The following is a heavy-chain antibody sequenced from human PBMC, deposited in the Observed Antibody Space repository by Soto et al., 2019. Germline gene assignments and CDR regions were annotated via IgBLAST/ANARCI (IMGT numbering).Heavy chain of an antibody. CDR1: GYTFTSYG. Sequence: QVQLVQSGAEVKKPGASVKVSCKASGYTFTSYGISWVRQAPGQGLERMGWISAYNGNTNYAQKFQGRVTMTTDTSQSTDYMEMRRLRSDDTAVYYCARGGKYCTNGLCCFYGMDVWGQGTTVTVSS. J-gene: IGHJ6*02. V-gene: IGHV1-18*01. D-gene: IGHD2-8*01. CDR2: ISAYNGNT. CDR3: ARGGKYCTNGLCCFYGMDV.